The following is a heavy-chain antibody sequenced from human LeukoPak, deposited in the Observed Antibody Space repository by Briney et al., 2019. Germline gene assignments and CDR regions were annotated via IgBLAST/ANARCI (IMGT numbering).Heavy chain of an antibody. CDR3: ARESTTMGGAFDY. D-gene: IGHD5-18*01. Sequence: GGSLRLSCAASGFTFSSYSMNWVRQAPGKGLEWVSYISNSSSTIYYADSVKGRFTISRDNAKNSLYLQMNSLRAEDTAVYYCARESTTMGGAFDYWGQGTLVTVSS. CDR2: ISNSSSTI. V-gene: IGHV3-48*01. J-gene: IGHJ4*02. CDR1: GFTFSSYS.